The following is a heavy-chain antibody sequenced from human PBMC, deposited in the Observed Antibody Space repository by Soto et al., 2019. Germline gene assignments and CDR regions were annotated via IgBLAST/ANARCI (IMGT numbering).Heavy chain of an antibody. CDR3: ARDPSGSGSYFDY. D-gene: IGHD3-10*01. V-gene: IGHV4-31*03. J-gene: IGHJ4*02. Sequence: QVQLQESGPGPVKPSQTLSLTCTVSGGSISSGGYYWSWIRQHPGKGLGWIGYIYYSGSTYYNPSLKSRVTISVDTSKTQFSLKLSSVTAAGTAVYYCARDPSGSGSYFDYWGQGTLVTVSS. CDR1: GGSISSGGYY. CDR2: IYYSGST.